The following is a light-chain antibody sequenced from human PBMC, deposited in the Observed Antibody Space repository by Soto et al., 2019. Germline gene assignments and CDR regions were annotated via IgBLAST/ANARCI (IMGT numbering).Light chain of an antibody. CDR2: KAS. CDR3: QQYNSYSWT. J-gene: IGKJ1*01. V-gene: IGKV1-5*03. Sequence: EIQMTQSPSTLSASVGDRVTITCRANESISTWLAWFQQKPGKAPKSLIYKASTLESGVPSRFSGSGSGTEFTLTISSLQPDDFATYYCQQYNSYSWTFGQGTKV. CDR1: ESISTW.